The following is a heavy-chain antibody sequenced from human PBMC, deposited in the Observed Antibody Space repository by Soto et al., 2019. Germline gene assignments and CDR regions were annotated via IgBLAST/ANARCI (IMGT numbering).Heavy chain of an antibody. CDR2: ISTNSANI. D-gene: IGHD2-15*01. CDR3: VRSATACVEYHWWLGT. CDR1: GFTFTAYA. Sequence: VQLVQSGGGVDKPGASVRLSCGASGFTFTAYAINWVRQAPGQGLEWISSISTNSANIKYAETLQGRITITTDTSKSTAYMQLSSLRSEDTAVYYCVRSATACVEYHWWLGTWGQGTLVTVSS. V-gene: IGHV1-18*01. J-gene: IGHJ5*02.